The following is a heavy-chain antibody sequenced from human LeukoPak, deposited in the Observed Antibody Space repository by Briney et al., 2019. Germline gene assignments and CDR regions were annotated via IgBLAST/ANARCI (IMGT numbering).Heavy chain of an antibody. J-gene: IGHJ4*02. D-gene: IGHD3-10*01. CDR2: IYTSGST. CDR1: GGSISSGSYY. CDR3: ARQDYGSGSYPFDY. V-gene: IGHV4-61*02. Sequence: SETLSLTCTVSGGSISSGSYYWSWIRQPAGKGLEWIGRIYTSGSTNYNPSLKSRVTISVDTSKNQFSLKLSSVTAADTAVYYCARQDYGSGSYPFDYWGQGTLVTVSS.